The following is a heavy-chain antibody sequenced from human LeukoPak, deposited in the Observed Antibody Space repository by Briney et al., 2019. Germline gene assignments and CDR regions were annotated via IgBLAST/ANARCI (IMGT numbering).Heavy chain of an antibody. J-gene: IGHJ4*02. Sequence: ASVKVSCKASGYTFSSYGISWVRQAPGQGLEWMGWINTYNGNTNYAQKFQGRVTMTTDTSTSTAYMDLRSLRSDDTAVYYCARDHSLIVGASISFFDYWGQGTLVTVSS. CDR1: GYTFSSYG. D-gene: IGHD1-26*01. CDR2: INTYNGNT. CDR3: ARDHSLIVGASISFFDY. V-gene: IGHV1-18*01.